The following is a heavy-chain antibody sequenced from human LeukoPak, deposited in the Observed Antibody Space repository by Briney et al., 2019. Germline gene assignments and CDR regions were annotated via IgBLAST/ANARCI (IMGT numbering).Heavy chain of an antibody. J-gene: IGHJ4*02. Sequence: GGSLRLSCAASGSTFSSYDIHWVRQAPGRGLEWVAFIRYDGSNKYYADSVKGRFTISRDNSKNTLYLQMNSLRAEDTAVYYCAKDHYDSSGSLDYWGQGTLVTVSS. V-gene: IGHV3-30*02. CDR3: AKDHYDSSGSLDY. CDR1: GSTFSSYD. CDR2: IRYDGSNK. D-gene: IGHD3-22*01.